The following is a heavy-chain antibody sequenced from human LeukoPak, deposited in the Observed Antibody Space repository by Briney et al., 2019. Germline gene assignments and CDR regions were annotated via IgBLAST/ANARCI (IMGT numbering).Heavy chain of an antibody. J-gene: IGHJ4*02. CDR3: AKVMSGSYYDSIDY. Sequence: GGSLRLSCAASGFTFSSYAMSWVRQAPGKGLEWVSAISGSGGSTYYADSVKGRFTISRDNSKNTLYLQMNSLGAEDTAVYYCAKVMSGSYYDSIDYWGQGTLVTVSS. D-gene: IGHD1-26*01. V-gene: IGHV3-23*01. CDR1: GFTFSSYA. CDR2: ISGSGGST.